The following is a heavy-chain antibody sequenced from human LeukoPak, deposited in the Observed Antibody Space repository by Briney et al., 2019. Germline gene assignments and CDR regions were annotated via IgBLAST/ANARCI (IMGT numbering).Heavy chain of an antibody. Sequence: SETLSLTCAVYGGSFSRYYWSWIRHSPGKGLEWIAEIDHRGDTNYNPSVKTRVTISVDTSKNQFSLKGRSLSAADTAVYYCARGATISETGYFDFWGQGTLVTVSS. CDR2: IDHRGDT. J-gene: IGHJ4*03. CDR3: ARGATISETGYFDF. V-gene: IGHV4-34*01. D-gene: IGHD5-24*01. CDR1: GGSFSRYY.